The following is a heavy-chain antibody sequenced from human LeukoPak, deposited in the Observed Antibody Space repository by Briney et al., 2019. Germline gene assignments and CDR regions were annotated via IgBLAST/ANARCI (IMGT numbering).Heavy chain of an antibody. CDR3: ARVVAGAAADAFDI. J-gene: IGHJ3*02. V-gene: IGHV4-34*01. D-gene: IGHD6-19*01. CDR2: INHSGST. Sequence: PSETLSLTCAVYGGSFSGYSRSWIRQPPGKGLEWIGEINHSGSTNYNPSLKSRVIISVDTSKNQFSLKLSSVTAADTAVYYCARVVAGAAADAFDIWGQGTMVTVSS. CDR1: GGSFSGYS.